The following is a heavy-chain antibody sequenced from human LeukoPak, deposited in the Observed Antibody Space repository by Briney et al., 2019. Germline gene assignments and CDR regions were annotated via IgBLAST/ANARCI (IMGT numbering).Heavy chain of an antibody. V-gene: IGHV3-23*01. CDR1: GFTFSSYA. J-gene: IGHJ3*02. CDR3: ARVGAVGGVFRAFDI. Sequence: GGSLRLSCAASGFTFSSYAMSWVRQAPGKGLEWVSAITGSGGRTYYADSVKGRFTISRDNSKNTLYLQMNSLRAEDTAVYYCARVGAVGGVFRAFDIWGQGTMVTVSS. CDR2: ITGSGGRT. D-gene: IGHD3-16*01.